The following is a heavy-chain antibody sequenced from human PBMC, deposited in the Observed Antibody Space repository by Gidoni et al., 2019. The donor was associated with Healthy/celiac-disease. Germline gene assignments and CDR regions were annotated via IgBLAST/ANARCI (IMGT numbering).Heavy chain of an antibody. Sequence: ESGPGLVKPSETLSLTCTVSGGSISSSSYYWGWIRQPPGKGLAWIGSIYYSGSTYYNPSLKSRVTISVDTSKNQFSMKLSSVTAADTAVYYCARGRYTSHDYWGQGTLVTVSS. CDR2: IYYSGST. CDR1: GGSISSSSYY. CDR3: ARGRYTSHDY. D-gene: IGHD2-2*02. V-gene: IGHV4-39*01. J-gene: IGHJ4*02.